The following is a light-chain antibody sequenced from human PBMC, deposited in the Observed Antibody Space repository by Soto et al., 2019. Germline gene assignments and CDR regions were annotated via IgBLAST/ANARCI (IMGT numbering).Light chain of an antibody. V-gene: IGLV1-40*01. CDR3: QSYDNSLSGSRI. CDR1: SSNTGAGYD. J-gene: IGLJ2*01. CDR2: GNS. Sequence: QSVLTQPPSVSGAPGPRVTISCTGSSSNTGAGYDVYWYQQLPGRAPKLLIYGNSKGPSGVPDRFSDSKSGTSASLAITGLQAEDEADYYCQSYDNSLSGSRIFGGGTKLTVL.